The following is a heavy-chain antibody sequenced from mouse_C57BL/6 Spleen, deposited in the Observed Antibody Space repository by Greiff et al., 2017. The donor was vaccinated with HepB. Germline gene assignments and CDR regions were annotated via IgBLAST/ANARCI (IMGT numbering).Heavy chain of an antibody. V-gene: IGHV1-15*01. J-gene: IGHJ2*01. CDR2: IDPETGGT. CDR1: GYTFTDYE. Sequence: VQRVESGAELVRPGASVTLSCKASGYTFTDYEMHWVKQTPVHGLEWIGAIDPETGGTAYNQKFKGKAILTADKSSSTAYMGLRSLTSGDSAVYYCTFYYGNSFDYWGQGTTLTVSS. D-gene: IGHD2-1*01. CDR3: TFYYGNSFDY.